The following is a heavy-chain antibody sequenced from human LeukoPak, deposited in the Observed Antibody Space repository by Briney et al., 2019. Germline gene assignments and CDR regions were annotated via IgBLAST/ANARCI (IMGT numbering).Heavy chain of an antibody. CDR3: ARGTRLRELLKPRYNWFDP. CDR2: INHSGST. J-gene: IGHJ5*02. Sequence: SETLSLTCAVYGGSFSGYYWSWIRQPPGKGLEWIGEINHSGSTNYNPSLKSRVTISVDTSKNQFSLKLSSVTAADTAVYYCARGTRLRELLKPRYNWFDPWGQGILVTVSS. D-gene: IGHD4-11*01. V-gene: IGHV4-34*01. CDR1: GGSFSGYY.